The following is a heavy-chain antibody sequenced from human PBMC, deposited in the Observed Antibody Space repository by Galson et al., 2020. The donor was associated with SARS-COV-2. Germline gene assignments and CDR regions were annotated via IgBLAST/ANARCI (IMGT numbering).Heavy chain of an antibody. Sequence: ASVKVSCKVSGYTLTELSMHWVRQAPGKGLEWMGGFDPEDGETIYAQKFQGRVTMTEDTSTDTAYMELSSLRSEDTAVYYCATAAPMIVEPGSFWFDPWGQGTLVTVSS. CDR3: ATAAPMIVEPGSFWFDP. V-gene: IGHV1-24*01. J-gene: IGHJ5*02. CDR2: FDPEDGET. CDR1: GYTLTELS. D-gene: IGHD3-22*01.